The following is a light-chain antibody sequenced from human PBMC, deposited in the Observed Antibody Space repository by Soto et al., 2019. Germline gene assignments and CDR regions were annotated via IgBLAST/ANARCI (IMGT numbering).Light chain of an antibody. CDR3: SSYTISSPHVV. CDR1: SSDVGGYNY. CDR2: DVS. J-gene: IGLJ2*01. Sequence: QSALTQPASVSGSPGQSITISCTGTSSDVGGYNYVSWYQQHPGKAPKLMIYDVSNRPSGVSNRFFGSKSGNTASLTISGLQAEDEADYYCSSYTISSPHVVFGGGTKLTVL. V-gene: IGLV2-14*01.